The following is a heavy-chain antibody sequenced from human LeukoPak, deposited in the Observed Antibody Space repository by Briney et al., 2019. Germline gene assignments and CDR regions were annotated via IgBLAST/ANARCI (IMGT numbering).Heavy chain of an antibody. CDR1: GGSISSYY. CDR3: ARHGRIMITFGTLIPVRTYKKYYFDY. CDR2: INHSGST. D-gene: IGHD3-16*01. J-gene: IGHJ4*02. V-gene: IGHV4-34*01. Sequence: PSETLSLTCTVSGGSISSYYWSWIRQPPGKGLEWIGEINHSGSTNYNPSLKSRVTISVDTSKNQFSLKLSSVTAADTAVYYCARHGRIMITFGTLIPVRTYKKYYFDYWGQGTLVTVSS.